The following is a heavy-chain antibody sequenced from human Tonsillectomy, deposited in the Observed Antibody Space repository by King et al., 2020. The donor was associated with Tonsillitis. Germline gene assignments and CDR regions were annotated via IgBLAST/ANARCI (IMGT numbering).Heavy chain of an antibody. CDR2: MYTGGST. CDR3: ARERDDYVWGSYGLDV. V-gene: IGHV4-4*07. CDR1: CDSISSYY. Sequence: QLQESGPGLVKASETLSLTCTISCDSISSYYWSWIRQPPGRGLEWIWRMYTGGSTNHIPSLKSLVTMALDTSKNPFSLKLRSVIAADTSVYYCARERDDYVWGSYGLDVWGQGTTVIVSS. D-gene: IGHD3-16*01. J-gene: IGHJ6*02.